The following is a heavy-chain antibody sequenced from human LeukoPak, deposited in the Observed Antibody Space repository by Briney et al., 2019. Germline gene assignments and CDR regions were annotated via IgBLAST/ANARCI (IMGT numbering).Heavy chain of an antibody. CDR2: ISYDGSNK. V-gene: IGHV3-30*18. D-gene: IGHD6-19*01. CDR3: AKGRQWLSSF. CDR1: GFTFSSYG. Sequence: GGSLRLSCAASGFTFSSYGIHWVRQAPGKGLEWVAVISYDGSNKYYEDSVKGRFTISRDNSKNTLYLQLNSLRAEDTAVYYCAKGRQWLSSFWGQGSLVTVSS. J-gene: IGHJ4*02.